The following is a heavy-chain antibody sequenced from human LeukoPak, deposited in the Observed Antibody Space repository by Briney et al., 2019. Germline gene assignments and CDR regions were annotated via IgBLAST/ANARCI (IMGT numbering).Heavy chain of an antibody. V-gene: IGHV4-38-2*01. CDR3: ARPKYGDAAYFAL. Sequence: SETLSLTCAVSGYSISSGYYWGWIRQPPGKGLEWIGSIYHNGNTYYNPSLKSRVTISVDTSKNQFFLKVTSVTAADAAVYYCARPKYGDAAYFALWGRGALVTVSS. J-gene: IGHJ2*01. CDR2: IYHNGNT. CDR1: GYSISSGYY. D-gene: IGHD4-17*01.